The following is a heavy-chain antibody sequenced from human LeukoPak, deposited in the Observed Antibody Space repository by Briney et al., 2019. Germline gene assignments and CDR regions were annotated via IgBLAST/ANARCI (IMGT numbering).Heavy chain of an antibody. J-gene: IGHJ4*02. CDR3: VRLRRNSDTSGYYYYYDY. V-gene: IGHV3-21*01. CDR1: GYTFSSYS. D-gene: IGHD3-22*01. Sequence: GGSLRLSCAASGYTFSSYSINWVRQAPGKGPEWVSSISVRSNYIYYADSVRGRFSISRDDARDSLYLQMNSLRAEDTAVYYCVRLRRNSDTSGYYYYYDYWGQGTLVTVSS. CDR2: ISVRSNYI.